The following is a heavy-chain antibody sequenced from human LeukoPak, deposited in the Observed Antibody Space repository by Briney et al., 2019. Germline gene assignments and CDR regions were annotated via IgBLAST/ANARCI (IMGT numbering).Heavy chain of an antibody. Sequence: SVKVSCKASGGTFSSYTISWVRQAPGQGLEWMGRIIPIFGIANYAQKFQGRVTITADKSTSTAYVELSSLRSEDTAVYYCARDGMGYCSGGSCRPAEYFQHWGQGTLVTVSS. D-gene: IGHD2-15*01. CDR3: ARDGMGYCSGGSCRPAEYFQH. V-gene: IGHV1-69*04. CDR1: GGTFSSYT. CDR2: IIPIFGIA. J-gene: IGHJ1*01.